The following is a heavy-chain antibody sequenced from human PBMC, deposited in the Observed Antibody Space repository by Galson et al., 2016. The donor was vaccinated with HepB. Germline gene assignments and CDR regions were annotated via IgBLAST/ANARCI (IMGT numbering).Heavy chain of an antibody. CDR1: GASVSSNY. J-gene: IGHJ6*04. CDR3: ARLTSGYHYGMDV. Sequence: SETLSLTCSVSGASVSSNYWSWIRQLPGMGLDWIGYVDKSGNTKYSPSLMGRVSVSVDTSRNQFSLRLTSVTAADTAVYYCARLTSGYHYGMDVWGRGTTVIVSS. CDR2: VDKSGNT. V-gene: IGHV4-59*08. D-gene: IGHD3-3*01.